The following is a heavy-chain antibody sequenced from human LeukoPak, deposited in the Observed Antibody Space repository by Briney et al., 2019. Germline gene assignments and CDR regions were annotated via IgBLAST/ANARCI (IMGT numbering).Heavy chain of an antibody. CDR2: ISAYNGNT. V-gene: IGHV1-18*01. CDR1: GYTFTSYG. Sequence: GASVKVSCKSSGYTFTSYGIIWVRQAPGQGLEWMGWISAYNGNTHYAQKLQGRVTMTTDTSTTTAYMELRSLGSDDTAVYYCARGDHIVNPYFDYWGQGTLVTVSS. J-gene: IGHJ4*02. CDR3: ARGDHIVNPYFDY. D-gene: IGHD1-14*01.